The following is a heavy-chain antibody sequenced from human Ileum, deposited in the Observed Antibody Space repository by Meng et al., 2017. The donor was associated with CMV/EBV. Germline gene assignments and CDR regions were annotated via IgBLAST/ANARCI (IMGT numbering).Heavy chain of an antibody. J-gene: IGHJ4*01. CDR1: GFTFRDYW. CDR3: VRAGSGFYSVDFDF. D-gene: IGHD2-15*01. CDR2: IKYDGSDI. Sequence: GGFLRLSCAVSGFTFRDYWMSWVRQAPGSGLEWVANIKYDGSDIYYVDSVRGRFTISRDNAKNSVYLQMNSLRAEDTAVYYCVRAGSGFYSVDFDFWGHGTLVTVSS. V-gene: IGHV3-7*01.